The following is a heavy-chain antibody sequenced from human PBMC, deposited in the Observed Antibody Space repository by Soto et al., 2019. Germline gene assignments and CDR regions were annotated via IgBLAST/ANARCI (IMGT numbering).Heavy chain of an antibody. Sequence: QVQLQESGPGLVKPSQTLSLTCTVSGGSISSGGYYWSWIRQHPGKGLEWIGYIYYSGSTYYNPSLRSRVTISEDTSKNQSSLKLSSETAAETAVYCCARYGDYTPYNWFDPWGQGTLVTVSS. CDR2: IYYSGST. J-gene: IGHJ5*02. V-gene: IGHV4-31*03. CDR3: ARYGDYTPYNWFDP. CDR1: GGSISSGGYY. D-gene: IGHD4-17*01.